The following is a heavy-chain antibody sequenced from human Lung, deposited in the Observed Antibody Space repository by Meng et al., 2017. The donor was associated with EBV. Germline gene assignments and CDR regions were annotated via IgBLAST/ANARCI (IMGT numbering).Heavy chain of an antibody. Sequence: QGQLQTSGQGLVKPSQTLPLTSTASGGSISDGGYYWSWICQHPGKGLEWIGYIYYSGSTYYNPSLKSRVTISVDTSKNQFSLKLSSVTAADTAVYYCAATVNDGYFDYWGQGTLVTVSS. D-gene: IGHD4-11*01. J-gene: IGHJ4*02. CDR2: IYYSGST. CDR3: AATVNDGYFDY. CDR1: GGSISDGGYY. V-gene: IGHV4-31*03.